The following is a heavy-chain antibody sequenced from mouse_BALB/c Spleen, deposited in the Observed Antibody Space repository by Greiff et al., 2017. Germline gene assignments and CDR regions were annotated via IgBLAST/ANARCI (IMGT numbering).Heavy chain of an antibody. D-gene: IGHD2-4*01. J-gene: IGHJ4*01. V-gene: IGHV14-3*02. Sequence: VQLQQSGAELVKPGASVKLSCTASGFNIKATYMHWVKQRPEQGLEWIGRIDPANGNTKYDPKFQGKATITADTSSNTAYLQLRSLTSEDTAVYYCARGGYDYRAMDYWGQGTSVTVSS. CDR1: GFNIKATY. CDR2: IDPANGNT. CDR3: ARGGYDYRAMDY.